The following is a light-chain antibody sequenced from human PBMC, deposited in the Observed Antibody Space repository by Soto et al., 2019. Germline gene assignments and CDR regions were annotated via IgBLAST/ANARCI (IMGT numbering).Light chain of an antibody. CDR3: QQYYSKSGT. V-gene: IGKV1-5*03. J-gene: IGKJ1*01. Sequence: DIQMTQSPSTLSASVGDSVTITCRASQNINTWLAWYQQKPGKAPNLLIYEASSLESGVPPRFSGSRSGTEFTLIISSLQPDDFATYYCQQYYSKSGTFGQGTKVEIK. CDR1: QNINTW. CDR2: EAS.